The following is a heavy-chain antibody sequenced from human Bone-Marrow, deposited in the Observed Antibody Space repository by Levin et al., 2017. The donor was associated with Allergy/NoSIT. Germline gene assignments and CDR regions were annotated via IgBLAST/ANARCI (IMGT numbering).Heavy chain of an antibody. D-gene: IGHD1-1*01. CDR1: GFTFSDHY. Sequence: GESLKISCVVSGFTFSDHYMDWVRQAPGKGLEWVGCSRNKGYRYSTEYAASVKGRFTISRDDSKNSLYLQMNSLRSEDTAVYYCVRSQLEPDWYFALWGRGTLVTVSS. CDR2: SRNKGYRYST. J-gene: IGHJ2*01. V-gene: IGHV3-72*01. CDR3: VRSQLEPDWYFAL.